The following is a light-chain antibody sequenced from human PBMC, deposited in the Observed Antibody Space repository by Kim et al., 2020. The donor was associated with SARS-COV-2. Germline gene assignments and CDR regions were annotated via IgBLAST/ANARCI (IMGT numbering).Light chain of an antibody. CDR2: EDS. CDR1: KLGAKY. Sequence: SYELTQPPSVSVSPGQKACITCSGDKLGAKYVYWYQQNPGKSPVLVIYEDSKRPLGFPERFSAYNSENTATLTISGAQAIDEADYYCQAWGSRTVVFGGGVQLTVL. V-gene: IGLV3-1*01. CDR3: QAWGSRTVV. J-gene: IGLJ2*01.